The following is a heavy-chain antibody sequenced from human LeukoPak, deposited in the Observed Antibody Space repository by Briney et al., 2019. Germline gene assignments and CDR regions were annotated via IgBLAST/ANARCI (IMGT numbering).Heavy chain of an antibody. V-gene: IGHV3-33*06. D-gene: IGHD6-13*01. CDR1: GFTFSSCG. J-gene: IGHJ4*01. Sequence: SLRLSCAASGFTFSSCGMHWVRQAPGKGLEWVAVIWYDGSNKYYADSVKGRFTISRDNSKNTLYLQMNNLRVEDTAVYYCAKAAAGPEYWGHGILVSVST. CDR3: AKAAAGPEY. CDR2: IWYDGSNK.